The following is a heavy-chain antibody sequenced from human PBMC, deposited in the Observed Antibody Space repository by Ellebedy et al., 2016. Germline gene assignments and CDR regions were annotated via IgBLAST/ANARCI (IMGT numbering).Heavy chain of an antibody. Sequence: GGSLRLXXEASGLPFCSKGMHWVRQAPGKGLEWVAAISYDGEGTDYADAVKGRFTISRDNSEDTLFLQMNSLRAEDTAVYYCAKDTSGYYGGYFDFWGQGTLVTVSS. CDR3: AKDTSGYYGGYFDF. CDR1: GLPFCSKG. V-gene: IGHV3-30*18. D-gene: IGHD3-22*01. CDR2: ISYDGEGT. J-gene: IGHJ4*02.